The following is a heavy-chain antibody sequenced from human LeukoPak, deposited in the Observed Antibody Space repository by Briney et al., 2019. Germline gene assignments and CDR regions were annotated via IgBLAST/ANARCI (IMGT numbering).Heavy chain of an antibody. J-gene: IGHJ4*02. CDR1: GLTFSSYG. Sequence: GRSLRLSCAASGLTFSSYGMPWVRQAPGKGLEWVAVISYDGSNKYYADSVKGRFTISRDNSKNTLYLQMNSLRAEDTAVYYCAKGSSGWYPFDYWGQGTLVTVSS. V-gene: IGHV3-30*18. D-gene: IGHD6-19*01. CDR3: AKGSSGWYPFDY. CDR2: ISYDGSNK.